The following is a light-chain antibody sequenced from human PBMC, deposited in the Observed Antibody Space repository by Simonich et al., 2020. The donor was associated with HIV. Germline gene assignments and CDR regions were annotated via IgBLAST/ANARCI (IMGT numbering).Light chain of an antibody. CDR1: SSDVGGYNL. CDR3: SSYRSSSTWV. Sequence: QSALTQPASVSGSPGQSFTISCTGTSSDVGGYNLVSWYQQHPGKAPKLMIYDVSKRPSGGSKRFSGSKSGNTASLTISGLQAEDEADYYCSSYRSSSTWVFGGGTKLTVL. CDR2: DVS. J-gene: IGLJ3*02. V-gene: IGLV2-14*01.